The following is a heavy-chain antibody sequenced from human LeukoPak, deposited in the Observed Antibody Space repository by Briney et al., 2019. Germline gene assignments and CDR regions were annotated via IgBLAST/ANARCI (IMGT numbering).Heavy chain of an antibody. CDR2: IYHSGST. CDR3: ARDKLGISDAFDI. J-gene: IGHJ3*02. D-gene: IGHD7-27*01. Sequence: SWIRQPPGKGLEWIGYIYHSGSTYYNPSLKSRVTISVDRSKNQFSLKLSSVTAADTAVYYCARDKLGISDAFDIWGQGTMVTVSS. V-gene: IGHV4-30-2*01.